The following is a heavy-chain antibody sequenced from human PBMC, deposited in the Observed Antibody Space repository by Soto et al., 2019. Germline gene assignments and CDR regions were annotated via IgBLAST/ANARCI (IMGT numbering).Heavy chain of an antibody. D-gene: IGHD3-10*01. CDR2: IYPSGGST. V-gene: IGHV1-46*01. CDR3: ARDFSGPMDY. Sequence: ASVKVSCKASGYTFTNYYMHWVRQAPGQGLEWMGIIYPSGGSTRNAQKFQGRVTMTRDTSTSTVYMELSSLRSEDTAVYYCARDFSGPMDYWGRGTLVTAPQ. J-gene: IGHJ4*02. CDR1: GYTFTNYY.